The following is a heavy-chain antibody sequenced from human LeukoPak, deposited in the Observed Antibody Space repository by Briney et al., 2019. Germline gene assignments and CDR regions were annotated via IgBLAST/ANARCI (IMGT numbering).Heavy chain of an antibody. D-gene: IGHD3-10*01. J-gene: IGHJ4*02. CDR3: ARFGLPRD. CDR2: IKQDGNEI. Sequence: GGSLRLSCVVSGFTFSSYWMSWVRQAPGKGLEWVANIKQDGNEIHYVDSVKGRFTISRDNAKTSLYLQMNSLRAEDTAVYYCARFGLPRDWGQGTLVTVSS. V-gene: IGHV3-7*03. CDR1: GFTFSSYW.